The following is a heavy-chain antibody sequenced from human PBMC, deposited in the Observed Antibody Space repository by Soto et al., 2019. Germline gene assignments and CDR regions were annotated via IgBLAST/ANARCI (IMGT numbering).Heavy chain of an antibody. Sequence: GGSLRLSCAASGFTVSSNYMSWVRQAPGKGLEWVSVIYSGGSTYYADSVKGRFTISRDNSKNTLYLQMNSLRAEDTTVYYCASAQLGKPSYWYFDLWGRGTLVTVSS. CDR3: ASAQLGKPSYWYFDL. CDR2: IYSGGST. D-gene: IGHD1-1*01. CDR1: GFTVSSNY. V-gene: IGHV3-66*02. J-gene: IGHJ2*01.